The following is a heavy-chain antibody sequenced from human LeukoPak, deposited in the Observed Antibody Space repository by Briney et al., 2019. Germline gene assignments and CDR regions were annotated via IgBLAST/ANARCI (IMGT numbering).Heavy chain of an antibody. V-gene: IGHV1-2*02. Sequence: ASVKVSCKASGYTFTGYYMHWVRQAPGQGLEWMGWINPNSGGTNYAQKFQGRGTMTRDTSISTAYMELSRLRSDDTAVYYCARQIGIYDFWSGAYFDYWGQGTLVTVSS. D-gene: IGHD3-3*01. CDR1: GYTFTGYY. CDR2: INPNSGGT. J-gene: IGHJ4*02. CDR3: ARQIGIYDFWSGAYFDY.